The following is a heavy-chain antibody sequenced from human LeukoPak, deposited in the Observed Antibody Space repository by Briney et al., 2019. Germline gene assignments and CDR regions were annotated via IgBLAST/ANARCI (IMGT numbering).Heavy chain of an antibody. Sequence: PSETLSLTCGVYGGSFNGHYWSWIRQPPGKGLEWIGEINHSGSTNYSPSLESRVTISMDTSKNQFSLKLTSVTAADTAVYYCARERHDMITSVWQGFDPWGQGTLVTVSS. CDR3: ARERHDMITSVWQGFDP. D-gene: IGHD3-16*01. J-gene: IGHJ5*02. CDR1: GGSFNGHY. V-gene: IGHV4-34*01. CDR2: INHSGST.